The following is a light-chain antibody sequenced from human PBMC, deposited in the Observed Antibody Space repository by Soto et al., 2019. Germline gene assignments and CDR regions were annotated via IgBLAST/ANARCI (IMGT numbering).Light chain of an antibody. CDR2: DAS. CDR1: QSISSW. CDR3: QQYNSYSPET. V-gene: IGKV1-5*01. J-gene: IGKJ1*01. Sequence: DIQMTQSPSTLCASVGDRVTITCRASQSISSWLAWYQQKPGKAPKLLIYDASSLESGVPSRFSGSGSGTEFTLTISSLQPDDFATYYCQQYNSYSPETFGQGTKVDIK.